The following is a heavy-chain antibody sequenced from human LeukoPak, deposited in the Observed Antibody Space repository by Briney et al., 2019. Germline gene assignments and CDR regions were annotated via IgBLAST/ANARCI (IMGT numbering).Heavy chain of an antibody. CDR3: AREIVVVVAATSYYYYMDV. V-gene: IGHV1-2*02. CDR2: INPNSGGT. D-gene: IGHD2-15*01. J-gene: IGHJ6*03. Sequence: ASVKVSCKASGYTFTSYGISWVRQAPGQGLEWMGWINPNSGGTNYAQKFQGRVTMTRDTSISTAYMELSRLRSDDTAVYYCAREIVVVVAATSYYYYMDVWGKGTTVTVSS. CDR1: GYTFTSYG.